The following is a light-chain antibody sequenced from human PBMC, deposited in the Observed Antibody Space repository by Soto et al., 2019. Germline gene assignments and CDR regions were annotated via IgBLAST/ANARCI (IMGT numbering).Light chain of an antibody. CDR1: QSLSSSY. Sequence: EIVLTQSPGTLSLSTGERATHSCRASQSLSSSYLAWYQQKPGQAPRLLIYGASSRATGIPARFSGSGSGTDFTLTISRLEPEDFAVYYCQQYGSAPFTFGPGSKVDIK. CDR3: QQYGSAPFT. CDR2: GAS. J-gene: IGKJ3*01. V-gene: IGKV3-20*01.